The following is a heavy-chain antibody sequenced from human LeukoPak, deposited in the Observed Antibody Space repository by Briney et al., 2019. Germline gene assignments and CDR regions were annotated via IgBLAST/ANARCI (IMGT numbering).Heavy chain of an antibody. CDR3: AKDIAHYYDSSGYYDY. D-gene: IGHD3-22*01. V-gene: IGHV3-23*01. Sequence: GGSLRLSCAASGFTFSSYAMSWVRQAPGKGLEWVSAISSSGGSTYYADSVKGRFTISRDNSKNTLYLQMNSLRGEDTAVYYCAKDIAHYYDSSGYYDYWGQGTLVTVSS. CDR1: GFTFSSYA. CDR2: ISSSGGST. J-gene: IGHJ4*02.